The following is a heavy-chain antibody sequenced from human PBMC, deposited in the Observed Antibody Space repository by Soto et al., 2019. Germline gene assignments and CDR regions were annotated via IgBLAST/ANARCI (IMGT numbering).Heavy chain of an antibody. D-gene: IGHD2-2*01. CDR1: GGSISSSSYY. J-gene: IGHJ6*03. CDR3: ASIHQLLYMDV. V-gene: IGHV4-39*01. CDR2: IYYSGST. Sequence: SETLSLTCTVSGGSISSSSYYWGWIRQPPGKGLEWIGSIYYSGSTYYNPSLKSRVTISVDTSKNQFSLKLSSVTAADTAVYYCASIHQLLYMDVSGKGTTVTVSS.